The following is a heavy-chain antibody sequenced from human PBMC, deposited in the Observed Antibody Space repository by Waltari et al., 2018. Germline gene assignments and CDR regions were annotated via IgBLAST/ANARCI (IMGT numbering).Heavy chain of an antibody. CDR3: ARVPYGGNSDY. V-gene: IGHV4-61*02. J-gene: IGHJ4*02. D-gene: IGHD2-15*01. CDR1: GGSISSGSYY. CDR2: IYTSGST. Sequence: QVQLQESGPGLVKPSQTLSLTCTVSGGSISSGSYYWSWIRQPAGKGLEWIGRIYTSGSTNYTPPLKSRVTLSVDTSKNQFSLKLSSVTAADTAVYYCARVPYGGNSDYWGQGTLVTVSS.